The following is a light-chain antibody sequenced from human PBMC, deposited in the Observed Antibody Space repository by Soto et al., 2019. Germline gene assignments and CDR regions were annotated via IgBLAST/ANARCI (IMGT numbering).Light chain of an antibody. CDR2: GAS. Sequence: EIVLTQSPDTLSLSPGERVTLSCRASQRMTNNFLAWFQQKPGLAPRLLIHGASTRASGVPDRFTGGGSGTDFVLTISRVDPEDFAEYYCQQYGRSPFTFGQGTKLQIK. CDR3: QQYGRSPFT. J-gene: IGKJ2*01. V-gene: IGKV3-20*01. CDR1: QRMTNNF.